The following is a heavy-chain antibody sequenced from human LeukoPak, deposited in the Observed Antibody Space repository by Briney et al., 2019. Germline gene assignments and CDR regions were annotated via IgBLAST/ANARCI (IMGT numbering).Heavy chain of an antibody. J-gene: IGHJ5*02. D-gene: IGHD2-8*02. CDR3: AALLSTGWHNWFDP. V-gene: IGHV3-23*01. CDR1: GFTFSSNG. Sequence: PGGSLRPSCAASGFTFSSNGMSWVRQAPGKGLEWVSGISDSGGRTYYAASVKGRFTISRDNSKNILYLQMNSLTAEDTAVYYCAALLSTGWHNWFDPWGQGTLVTVSS. CDR2: ISDSGGRT.